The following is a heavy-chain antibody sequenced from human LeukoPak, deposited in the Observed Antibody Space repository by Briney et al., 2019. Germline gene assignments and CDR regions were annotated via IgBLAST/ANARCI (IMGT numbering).Heavy chain of an antibody. CDR3: ARDGLELRAFDI. CDR1: GFTFSSYA. D-gene: IGHD1-7*01. V-gene: IGHV3-30-3*01. J-gene: IGHJ3*02. Sequence: PGGSLRLSCAASGFTFSSYAMHWVRQAPGKGLEWVAVISYDGSNKYYADSVKGRFTISRDNSKNTLYLQMNSLRAEDMAVYYCARDGLELRAFDIWGQGTMVTVSS. CDR2: ISYDGSNK.